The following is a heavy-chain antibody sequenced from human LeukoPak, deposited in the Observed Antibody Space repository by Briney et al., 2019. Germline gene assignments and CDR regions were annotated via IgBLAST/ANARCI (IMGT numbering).Heavy chain of an antibody. Sequence: GGPLRLSCAASGFTFSSYEMNWVRQAPGKGLEWVSYISSSGSTIYYADSVKGRFTISRDNAKNSLYLQMNSLRAEDTAVYYCARDGLELWFGELLSDAFDIWGQGTMVTVSS. V-gene: IGHV3-48*03. D-gene: IGHD3-10*01. CDR3: ARDGLELWFGELLSDAFDI. CDR1: GFTFSSYE. CDR2: ISSSGSTI. J-gene: IGHJ3*02.